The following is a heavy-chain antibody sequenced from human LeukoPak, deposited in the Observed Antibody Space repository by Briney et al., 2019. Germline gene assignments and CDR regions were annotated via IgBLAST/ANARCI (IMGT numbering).Heavy chain of an antibody. V-gene: IGHV1-18*01. CDR3: ARDDIVVVPAAITVLDY. Sequence: ASVKVSCKASGYTFTSYGISWVRQAPGQGLEWMGLISAYNGNTNYAQKLQGRVTMTTDTSTSTAYVELRSLRSDDTAVYYCARDDIVVVPAAITVLDYWGQGTLVTVSS. CDR1: GYTFTSYG. CDR2: ISAYNGNT. D-gene: IGHD2-2*01. J-gene: IGHJ4*02.